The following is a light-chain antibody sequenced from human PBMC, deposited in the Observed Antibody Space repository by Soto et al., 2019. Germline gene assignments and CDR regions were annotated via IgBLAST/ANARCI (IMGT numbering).Light chain of an antibody. V-gene: IGLV1-47*01. CDR3: AAWDDSLSGVV. Sequence: QDVVTQPPSASGTPGQRVTISCSGSSSNIGGNYVYWYQQLPGRAPKLLIYRNNQRPSGVPDRFSGSKSGTSASLAISGLRSEDEADYYCAAWDDSLSGVVFGGGTKLTVL. CDR1: SSNIGGNY. J-gene: IGLJ2*01. CDR2: RNN.